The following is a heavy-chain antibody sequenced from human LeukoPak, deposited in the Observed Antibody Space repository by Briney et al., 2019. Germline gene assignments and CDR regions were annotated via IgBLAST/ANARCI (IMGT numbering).Heavy chain of an antibody. CDR2: TYYRSKWYD. CDR1: GDSVSSINGA. V-gene: IGHV6-1*01. Sequence: SQTLSLTCAISGDSVSSINGAWNWVRQSPSRGLELLGRTYYRSKWYDEYAESMRGRITINPDTSMNQYSLHLLSVTPEDTAVYYCARDLGNTGWYTFDYWGQGILVTVSP. CDR3: ARDLGNTGWYTFDY. J-gene: IGHJ4*02. D-gene: IGHD6-19*01.